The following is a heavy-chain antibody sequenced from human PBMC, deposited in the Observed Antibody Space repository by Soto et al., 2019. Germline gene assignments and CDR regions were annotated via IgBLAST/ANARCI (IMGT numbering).Heavy chain of an antibody. J-gene: IGHJ6*02. D-gene: IGHD3-10*01. V-gene: IGHV4-34*01. CDR1: GGSFSGYY. CDR3: ARGLQPGVTMVRGGMDV. CDR2: INHSGST. Sequence: PSETLSLTCAVYGGSFSGYYWSWIRQPPGKGPEWIGEINHSGSTNYNPSLKSRVTISVDTSKNQFSLKLSSVTAADTAVYYCARGLQPGVTMVRGGMDVWGQGTTVTVSS.